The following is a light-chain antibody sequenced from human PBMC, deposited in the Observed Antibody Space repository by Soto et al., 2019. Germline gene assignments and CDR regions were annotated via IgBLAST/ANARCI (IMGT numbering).Light chain of an antibody. J-gene: IGKJ3*01. V-gene: IGKV3-11*01. CDR3: QQRSILFP. CDR2: DAS. Sequence: EIVLTQSPATLSLSPGERATLSCRASQSLSNFLAWYQQKPGQAPRLLIYDASHRATGIPVRFSGSGSGTDVTLPISSLEPEDFAVYYCQQRSILFPFGPGTTVEIK. CDR1: QSLSNF.